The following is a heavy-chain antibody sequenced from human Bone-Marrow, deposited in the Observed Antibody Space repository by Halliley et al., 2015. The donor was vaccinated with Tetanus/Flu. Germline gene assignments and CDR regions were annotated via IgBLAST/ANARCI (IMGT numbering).Heavy chain of an antibody. J-gene: IGHJ4*02. CDR3: ARSRDLGMTTVTLFDF. D-gene: IGHD4-17*01. CDR2: IYYSGST. Sequence: IGYIYYSGSTKSTPSLKSRVPMSVDTSKNQFSLKLTSVTAADTAMYYCARSRDLGMTTVTLFDFWGQGTLVTVSS. V-gene: IGHV4-59*01.